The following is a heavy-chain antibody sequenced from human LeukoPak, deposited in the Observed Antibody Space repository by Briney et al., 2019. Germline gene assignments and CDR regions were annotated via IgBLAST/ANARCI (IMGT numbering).Heavy chain of an antibody. J-gene: IGHJ4*02. CDR3: ARTRCSSASCYYFDH. CDR1: GGSISSGDDY. V-gene: IGHV4-31*03. D-gene: IGHD2-15*01. CDR2: ISYSGST. Sequence: SDTLSLTGTVSGGSISSGDDYWSGIRQHPEKGLEWIGYISYSGSTYYNPSLKSRVAVSGDTSKNQFSLRLSSVTAADTAVYYGARTRCSSASCYYFDHWGQGTLVTVSS.